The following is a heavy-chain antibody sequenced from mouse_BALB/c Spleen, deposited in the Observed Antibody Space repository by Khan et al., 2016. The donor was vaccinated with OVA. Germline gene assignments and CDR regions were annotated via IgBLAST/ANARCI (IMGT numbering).Heavy chain of an antibody. CDR3: ARPPITTVVATSYWFFDV. V-gene: IGHV5-9-1*01. Sequence: EVMLVESGGGLVQPGGSLKLSCAASGFTFSSYAMSWVRQTPEKRLEWVATISSGDNNPYYPDTVKGRFTISRDNAKNTLYLQMSSLRSEDTAMYYCARPPITTVVATSYWFFDVWGAGTTVTVSS. CDR2: ISSGDNNP. D-gene: IGHD1-1*01. J-gene: IGHJ1*01. CDR1: GFTFSSYA.